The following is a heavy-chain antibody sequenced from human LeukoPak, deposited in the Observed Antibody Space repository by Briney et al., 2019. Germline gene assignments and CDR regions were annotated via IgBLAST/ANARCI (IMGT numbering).Heavy chain of an antibody. CDR2: ISAYNGNT. Sequence: GASVKVSCKASGYTFTSYGISWVRQAPGQGLEWMGWISAYNGNTNYAQKLQGRVTMTTDTSTSTAYMELRSLRSDDTAVYYCARDRALGVPAAIPVDYWGQGTLVTVSS. V-gene: IGHV1-18*01. D-gene: IGHD2-2*02. CDR1: GYTFTSYG. J-gene: IGHJ4*02. CDR3: ARDRALGVPAAIPVDY.